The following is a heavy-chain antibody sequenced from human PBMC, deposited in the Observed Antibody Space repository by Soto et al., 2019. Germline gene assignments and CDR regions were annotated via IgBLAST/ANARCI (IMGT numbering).Heavy chain of an antibody. CDR3: ARDLFGEFDAFDI. V-gene: IGHV1-46*01. D-gene: IGHD3-10*01. CDR1: GNTFASYY. Sequence: GASVKVSCKASGNTFASYYMHWVRQAPGQGLEWMGIINPSGGSTSYAQKFQGRVTMTRDTSTSTVYMELSSLRSEDTAVYYCARDLFGEFDAFDIWGQGTMVTVSS. CDR2: INPSGGST. J-gene: IGHJ3*02.